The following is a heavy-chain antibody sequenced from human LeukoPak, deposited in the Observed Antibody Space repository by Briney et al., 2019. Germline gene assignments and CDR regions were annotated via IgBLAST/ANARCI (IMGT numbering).Heavy chain of an antibody. V-gene: IGHV3-7*03. J-gene: IGHJ4*02. CDR2: INQDGSEK. CDR3: TTTSDYGDHKR. CDR1: GFPFSTFW. D-gene: IGHD4-17*01. Sequence: GGSLRLSCAVSGFPFSTFWMSWVRQAPGKGLEWVANINQDGSEKYYVDSVRGRFAISRDNAKNSLYLQMNSLKTEDTAVYYCTTTSDYGDHKRWGQGTLVTVSS.